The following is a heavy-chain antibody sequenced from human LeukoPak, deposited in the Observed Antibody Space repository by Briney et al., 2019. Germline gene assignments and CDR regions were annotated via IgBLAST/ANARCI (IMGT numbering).Heavy chain of an antibody. J-gene: IGHJ4*02. CDR1: GFTFSSYS. CDR2: ISSSSSYI. CDR3: AKGTHYSSSSVGIGY. V-gene: IGHV3-21*04. D-gene: IGHD6-6*01. Sequence: PGGSLRLSCAASGFTFSSYSMNWVRQAPGKGLEWVSSISSSSSYIYYADSVKGRFTISRDNAKNSLYLQMNSLRAEDTAVYYCAKGTHYSSSSVGIGYWGQGTLVTVSS.